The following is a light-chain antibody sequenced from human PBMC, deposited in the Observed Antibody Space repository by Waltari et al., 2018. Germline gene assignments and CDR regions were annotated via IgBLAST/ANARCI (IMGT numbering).Light chain of an antibody. CDR1: SSDVGRYNY. Sequence: QSALTQPASVSGSPGQSITISCTGTSSDVGRYNYVSWYQQHPGKLPKLLIFEVSNRPPGVSHRFSGSTSGNTASLTISGLQAEDESDYYCCSFTTRSTWVFGGGTKLTVL. CDR3: CSFTTRSTWV. V-gene: IGLV2-14*01. J-gene: IGLJ3*02. CDR2: EVS.